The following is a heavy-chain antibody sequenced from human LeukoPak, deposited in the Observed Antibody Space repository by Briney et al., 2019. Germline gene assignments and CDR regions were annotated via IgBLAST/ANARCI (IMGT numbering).Heavy chain of an antibody. Sequence: ASVKVSCKASGYTFTSYGISWVRQAPGQGLEWMGWMNPNSGNTGYAQKFQGRVTMTRNTSISTAYMELSSLRSEDTAVYYCARVDWFGELLNDYWGQGTLVTVSS. V-gene: IGHV1-8*01. CDR2: MNPNSGNT. J-gene: IGHJ4*02. CDR3: ARVDWFGELLNDY. D-gene: IGHD3-10*01. CDR1: GYTFTSYG.